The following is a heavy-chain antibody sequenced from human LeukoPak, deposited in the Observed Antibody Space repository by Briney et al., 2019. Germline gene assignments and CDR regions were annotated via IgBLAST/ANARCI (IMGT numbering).Heavy chain of an antibody. CDR1: GGTFSSYA. J-gene: IGHJ4*02. CDR3: ARAGGYSYGSFDY. Sequence: SVKVSCKASGGTFSSYAISWVRQAPGQGLEWMGRIIPIFGTANYAQKFQGRVTITTDESTSTAYIELSSLRSEDTAVYYCARAGGYSYGSFDYWGQGTLVTVSS. D-gene: IGHD5-18*01. CDR2: IIPIFGTA. V-gene: IGHV1-69*05.